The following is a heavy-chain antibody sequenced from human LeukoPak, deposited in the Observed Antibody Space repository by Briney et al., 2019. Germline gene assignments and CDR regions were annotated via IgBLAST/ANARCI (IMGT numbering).Heavy chain of an antibody. J-gene: IGHJ4*02. CDR2: IIPIFGTA. V-gene: IGHV1-69*13. D-gene: IGHD1-26*01. CDR1: GGTFSSYA. Sequence: SVKVSCKAFGGTFSSYAISWVRQAPGQGLEWMGGIIPIFGTANYAQKFQGRVTITADESTSTAYMELSSLRSEDTAVYYCARGNRRYSGSYLTFDYWGQGTLVTVSS. CDR3: ARGNRRYSGSYLTFDY.